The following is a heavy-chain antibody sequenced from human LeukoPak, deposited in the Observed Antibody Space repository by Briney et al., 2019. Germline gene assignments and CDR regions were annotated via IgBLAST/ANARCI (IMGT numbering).Heavy chain of an antibody. D-gene: IGHD6-19*01. CDR1: GDIVSSSSAA. Sequence: SQTLSLTCAISGDIVSSSSAAWSWIRQSPSRGLEWLGRTYYRSKLYDDYAVSVKSRITINPDTSKNQFSLQLTSVTPEDTAVYYCARYLGIGSQRYYFDYWGQGTLAAVS. V-gene: IGHV6-1*01. CDR3: ARYLGIGSQRYYFDY. J-gene: IGHJ4*02. CDR2: TYYRSKLYD.